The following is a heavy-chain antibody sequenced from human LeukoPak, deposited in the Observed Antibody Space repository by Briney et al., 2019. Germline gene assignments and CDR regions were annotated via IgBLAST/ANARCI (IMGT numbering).Heavy chain of an antibody. CDR2: IYNSGHT. D-gene: IGHD4-17*01. CDR1: GXSISNYY. V-gene: IGHV4-59*01. CDR3: ARAAVTTSRYFQH. J-gene: IGHJ1*01. Sequence: SETLSLTRTVSGXSISNYYWSWIRQPPGKGLEWIGYIYNSGHTNYNPSLKSRVTISEDASKNQLSLKLSSVTAADTAVYYCARAAVTTSRYFQHWGQGTLVTVSS.